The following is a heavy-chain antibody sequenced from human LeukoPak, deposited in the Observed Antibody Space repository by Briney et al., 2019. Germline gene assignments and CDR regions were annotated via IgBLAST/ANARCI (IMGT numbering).Heavy chain of an antibody. CDR1: GFTFSSYG. V-gene: IGHV3-23*01. CDR2: ISGSGVRT. CDR3: AKDHTIFGVDNYRDV. D-gene: IGHD3-3*01. Sequence: PGGSLRLSCAGSGFTFSSYGMSWVRQAPGKGLEWVSAISGSGVRTNYADSVKGRFTIFRDNSKNTLYLQMSTLRAEDTAIYYCAKDHTIFGVDNYRDVWGKGTTVTVSS. J-gene: IGHJ6*03.